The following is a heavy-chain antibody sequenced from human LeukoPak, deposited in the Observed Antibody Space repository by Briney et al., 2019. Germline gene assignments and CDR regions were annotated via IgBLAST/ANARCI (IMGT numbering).Heavy chain of an antibody. Sequence: SETLSLTCAVSGGSISSSNWGSWVRQPPGKGLGWIGEFYHSGSTNYNPSLKSRVTISVDTSKNQFSLKLSSVTAADTAVYYCARDPGYYGSGSYFNWFDPWGQGTLVTVSS. V-gene: IGHV4-4*02. CDR2: FYHSGST. CDR1: GGSISSSNW. CDR3: ARDPGYYGSGSYFNWFDP. J-gene: IGHJ5*02. D-gene: IGHD3-10*01.